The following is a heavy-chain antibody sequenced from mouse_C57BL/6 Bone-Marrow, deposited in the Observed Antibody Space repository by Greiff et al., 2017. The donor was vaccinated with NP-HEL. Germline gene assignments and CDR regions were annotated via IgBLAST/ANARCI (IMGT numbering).Heavy chain of an antibody. V-gene: IGHV5-4*01. CDR3: ARDYYGSSNYAMDY. CDR1: GFTFSSYA. CDR2: ISDGGSYN. J-gene: IGHJ4*01. Sequence: EVQLVESGGGLVKPGGSLKLSCAASGFTFSSYAMSWVRQTPEKRLEWVATISDGGSYNYYQDNVKGRFTISRDNDKNNLYLQMSHLKSEDTAMYYCARDYYGSSNYAMDYWGQGTSVTVSS. D-gene: IGHD1-1*01.